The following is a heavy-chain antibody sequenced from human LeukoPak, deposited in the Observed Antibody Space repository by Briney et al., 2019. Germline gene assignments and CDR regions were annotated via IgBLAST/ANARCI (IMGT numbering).Heavy chain of an antibody. J-gene: IGHJ4*02. CDR3: ARGVRIAVAGYIDY. CDR2: ISYDGPNK. CDR1: GFTCSTCA. Sequence: GGSLRLSCAASGFTCSTCAMHWVRQAPGKGLEWVAAISYDGPNKRYADSVKGRFTISRGNSKNTLYLQMNSLRAEDTAVYYCARGVRIAVAGYIDYWGQGTLVTVSS. D-gene: IGHD6-19*01. V-gene: IGHV3-30*04.